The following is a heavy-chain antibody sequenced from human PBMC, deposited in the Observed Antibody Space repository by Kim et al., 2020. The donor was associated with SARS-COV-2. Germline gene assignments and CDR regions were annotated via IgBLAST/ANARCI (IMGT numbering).Heavy chain of an antibody. V-gene: IGHV3-64*01. CDR2: SSNGGST. J-gene: IGHJ4*02. CDR3: ARSWDY. Sequence: SSNGGSTYYANTVNGRFTISRDNSKNTLYHQMCSLRAEDMAVYYCARSWDYWGQGTLVTVSS.